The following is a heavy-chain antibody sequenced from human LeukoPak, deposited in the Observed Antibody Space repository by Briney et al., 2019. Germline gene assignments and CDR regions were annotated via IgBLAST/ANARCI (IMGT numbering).Heavy chain of an antibody. CDR3: AKEIYGDSTGGRFQH. J-gene: IGHJ1*01. D-gene: IGHD4-17*01. Sequence: GGSLRLSCAASAFTFSSYAMSWVRQTPGKGLEWVSVISGSGGSSYYAGSVKGRFTISRDNSRNTLYLQMNSLRAEDTAVYYCAKEIYGDSTGGRFQHWGQGTLVTVSS. CDR2: ISGSGGSS. V-gene: IGHV3-23*01. CDR1: AFTFSSYA.